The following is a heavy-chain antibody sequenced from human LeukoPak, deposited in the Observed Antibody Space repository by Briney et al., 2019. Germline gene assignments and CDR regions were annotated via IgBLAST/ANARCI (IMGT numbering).Heavy chain of an antibody. CDR3: ARDRSYYGSGSYYTPLLDY. V-gene: IGHV3-7*01. D-gene: IGHD3-10*01. Sequence: GGSLRLSCAASGFTFSSYWMSWVRQAPGKGLEWVANIKQDGSEKYYVDSVKGRFTISRDNAKNSLYLQMNSLRAEDTAVYYCARDRSYYGSGSYYTPLLDYWGQGTLVTVSS. J-gene: IGHJ4*02. CDR2: IKQDGSEK. CDR1: GFTFSSYW.